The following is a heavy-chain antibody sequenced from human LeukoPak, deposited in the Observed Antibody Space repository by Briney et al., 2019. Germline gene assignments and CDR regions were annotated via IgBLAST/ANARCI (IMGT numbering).Heavy chain of an antibody. V-gene: IGHV4-30-2*01. Sequence: SETLSLTCAVSGGSISSGGYYWSWIRQPPGKGLGWIGYIYHSGSTYYNPSLKSRVTISVDRSKNQFSLKLSSVTAADTAVYYCARDAVYCSGGSCFGRFFDYWGQGTLVTVSS. CDR1: GGSISSGGYY. J-gene: IGHJ4*02. CDR2: IYHSGST. D-gene: IGHD2-15*01. CDR3: ARDAVYCSGGSCFGRFFDY.